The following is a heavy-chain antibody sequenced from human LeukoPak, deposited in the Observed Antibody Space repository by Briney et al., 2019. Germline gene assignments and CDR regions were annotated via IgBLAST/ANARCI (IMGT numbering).Heavy chain of an antibody. CDR2: IYYSGST. V-gene: IGHV4-59*08. CDR3: ARYGPDRYCSGGSCYRRHYYYGMDV. Sequence: PSETLSLTCTVSGGSISVYYWSWIRQPPGKGLEWIGYIYYSGSTNYNPSLKSGVTISVDTSKNQFSLKLSSVTAADTAVYYCARYGPDRYCSGGSCYRRHYYYGMDVWGQGTTVTVSS. J-gene: IGHJ6*02. D-gene: IGHD2-15*01. CDR1: GGSISVYY.